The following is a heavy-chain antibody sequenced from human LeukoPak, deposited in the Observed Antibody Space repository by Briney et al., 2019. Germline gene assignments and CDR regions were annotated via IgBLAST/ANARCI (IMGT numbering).Heavy chain of an antibody. Sequence: GGSLRLSCTASGFTFNSYWMSWARQAPGKGLEWVANINPGGRDTYYVESVRGRFTISRDNAKNSLFLQMNSLRAEDTAVYYCATHLNWGWDYWGQGSLVTVSS. CDR1: GFTFNSYW. CDR3: ATHLNWGWDY. V-gene: IGHV3-7*01. D-gene: IGHD7-27*01. CDR2: INPGGRDT. J-gene: IGHJ4*02.